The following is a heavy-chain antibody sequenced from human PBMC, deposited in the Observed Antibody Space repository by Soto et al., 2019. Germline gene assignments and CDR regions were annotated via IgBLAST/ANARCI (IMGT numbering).Heavy chain of an antibody. J-gene: IGHJ6*03. D-gene: IGHD3-10*01. CDR3: AHSLLYGSGFSYYYYSYMDV. Sequence: SGPTLVNPTQTLTLTCTFSGFSLSTSGVGVGWIRQPPGKALEWLALIYWDDDKRYSPSLKSRLTITKDTSKNQVVLTMTNMDPVDTATYYCAHSLLYGSGFSYYYYSYMDVWGKGTTVTVSS. CDR1: GFSLSTSGVG. CDR2: IYWDDDK. V-gene: IGHV2-5*02.